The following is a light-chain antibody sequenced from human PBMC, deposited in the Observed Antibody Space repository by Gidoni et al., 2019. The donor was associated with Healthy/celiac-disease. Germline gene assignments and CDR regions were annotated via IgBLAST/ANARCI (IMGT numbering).Light chain of an antibody. CDR1: QDISNY. V-gene: IGKV1-33*01. J-gene: IGKJ2*01. CDR2: DAS. CDR3: QQYDNLPYT. Sequence: IQMTQSPSSLSASVGDRVTITCQASQDISNYLNWYQQKPGKAPKLLIYDASNLETGVPSRFSGSGSWTDFTFTISSLQPEDIATYYCQQYDNLPYTFGQXTKLEIK.